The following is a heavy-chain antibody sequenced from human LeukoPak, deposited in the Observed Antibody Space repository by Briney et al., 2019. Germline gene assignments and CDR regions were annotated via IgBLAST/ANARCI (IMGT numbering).Heavy chain of an antibody. Sequence: SETLSLTCVDSGDSLSRYYWSWIPQTAGKGLERIWRFFTGGSTSYNPSIRSRGTLSIDTYKNHFSLKLTSVTAADTAVYCCARDLGSSSYFWNWFDPWGQGTLVTVST. CDR1: GDSLSRYY. D-gene: IGHD6-13*01. V-gene: IGHV4-4*07. CDR3: ARDLGSSSYFWNWFDP. J-gene: IGHJ5*02. CDR2: FFTGGST.